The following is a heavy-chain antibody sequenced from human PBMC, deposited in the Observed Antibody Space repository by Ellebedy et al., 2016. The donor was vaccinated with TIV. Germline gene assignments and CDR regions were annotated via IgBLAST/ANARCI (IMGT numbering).Heavy chain of an antibody. D-gene: IGHD5-18*01. CDR3: ASRDTSMYSDY. CDR1: GGTFSSYA. J-gene: IGHJ4*02. Sequence: ASVKVSCKASGGTFSSYAISWVRQAPGQGLEWMGGIIPIFGTANYAQKFQGRVTITADESTSTAYMELSSLRSEDTAVYYCASRDTSMYSDYWGQGTLVTVSS. CDR2: IIPIFGTA. V-gene: IGHV1-69*13.